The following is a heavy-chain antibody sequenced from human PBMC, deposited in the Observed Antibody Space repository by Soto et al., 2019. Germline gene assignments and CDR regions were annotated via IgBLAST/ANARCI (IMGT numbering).Heavy chain of an antibody. Sequence: QVQLQESGPGLVKPSQTLSLTCTVSGGSISSGNYFWSWIRQPPGKVLEWIGYIYHSGRTYYNPSLQCRVTLSVDTYNNQFSLRLSSVSAADPGVYYCARGVLYWGQGTLVTVSS. J-gene: IGHJ4*02. CDR3: ARGVLY. CDR2: IYHSGRT. CDR1: GGSISSGNYF. V-gene: IGHV4-30-4*01.